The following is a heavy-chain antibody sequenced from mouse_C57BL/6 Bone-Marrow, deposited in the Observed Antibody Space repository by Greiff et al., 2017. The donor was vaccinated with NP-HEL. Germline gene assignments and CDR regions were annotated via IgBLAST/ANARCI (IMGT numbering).Heavy chain of an antibody. D-gene: IGHD1-1*01. CDR1: GFNIKDDY. V-gene: IGHV14-4*01. CDR2: IDPENGDT. J-gene: IGHJ2*01. Sequence: EVQRVESGAELVRPGASVKLSCTASGFNIKDDYMHWVKQKPEQGLEWIGWIDPENGDTEYASKFQGKATITADTSSNTAYLQLSSLTSEDTAVYYCTLTFDYWGQGTTLTVSS. CDR3: TLTFDY.